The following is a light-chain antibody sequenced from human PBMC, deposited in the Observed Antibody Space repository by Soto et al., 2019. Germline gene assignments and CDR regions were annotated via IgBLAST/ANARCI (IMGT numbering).Light chain of an antibody. V-gene: IGKV1-39*01. CDR1: QSIRGY. CDR2: TAS. J-gene: IGKJ5*01. CDR3: KQGYTTPIT. Sequence: DIQMTQSPSSLSASVGDRVTITCRASQSIRGYLNWYQQKPGKAPKPLIYTASTLHCGVPSRFSGSASATDFTLTISSLQPDDFCTYYCKQGYTTPITFGQWTRLEIK.